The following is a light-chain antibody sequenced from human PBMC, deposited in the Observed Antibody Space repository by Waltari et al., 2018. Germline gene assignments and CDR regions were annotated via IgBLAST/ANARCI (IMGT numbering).Light chain of an antibody. Sequence: QSALTQPASVSGSPGQSISISCTRTSSDVGGYDYVSWYQQYPGKAPKLMIFDVSNRPSGVSDRFSGSKSGNTASLTISGLQAEDEAYYYCSSYSTSSTLVVFGGGTKVTVL. J-gene: IGLJ2*01. CDR3: SSYSTSSTLVV. CDR2: DVS. V-gene: IGLV2-14*03. CDR1: SSDVGGYDY.